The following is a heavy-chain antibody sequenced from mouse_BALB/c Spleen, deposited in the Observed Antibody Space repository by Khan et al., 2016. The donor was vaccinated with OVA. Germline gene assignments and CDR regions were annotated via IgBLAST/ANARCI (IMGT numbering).Heavy chain of an antibody. CDR2: ISPGSGDT. CDR1: GYTFTDFY. CDR3: ARRNYFGYTFAY. V-gene: IGHV1-77*01. J-gene: IGHJ3*01. D-gene: IGHD1-2*01. Sequence: QVQLQQSGTELARPGASVNLSCKASGYTFTDFYINWVKQRSGQGLEWIGEISPGSGDTYYNEKFKGKATLTADKSSSTAYMQRSSLTSEASAVXFCARRNYFGYTFAYWGQGTLVTGSA.